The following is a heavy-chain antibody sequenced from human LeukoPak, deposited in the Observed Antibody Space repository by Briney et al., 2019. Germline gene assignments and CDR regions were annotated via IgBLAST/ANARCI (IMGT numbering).Heavy chain of an antibody. V-gene: IGHV1-46*01. CDR1: GYTFTSYY. CDR3: AGTNDILTGNYYCYYGMDV. Sequence: GASVKVSCKASGYTFTSYYMHWVRQAPGQGLEWMGIINPSGGSTSYAQKFQGRVTMTRDTSTSTVYMELSSLRSEDTAVYYCAGTNDILTGNYYCYYGMDVWGQGTTVTVSS. CDR2: INPSGGST. D-gene: IGHD3-9*01. J-gene: IGHJ6*02.